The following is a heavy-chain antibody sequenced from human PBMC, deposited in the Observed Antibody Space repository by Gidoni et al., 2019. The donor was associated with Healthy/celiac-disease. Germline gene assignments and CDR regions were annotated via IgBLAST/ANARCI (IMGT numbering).Heavy chain of an antibody. V-gene: IGHV1-69*06. D-gene: IGHD6-13*01. CDR3: ARDFRAAAGTLQH. CDR2: IIPIFGTA. J-gene: IGHJ1*01. CDR1: VAPFSSYA. Sequence: QVQLVQSGAEVKKPGSSVKVSCTASVAPFSSYAISWVRQAPGQGLEWMGGIIPIFGTANYAQKFQGRVTITADKSTSTAYMELSSLRSEDTAVYYCARDFRAAAGTLQHWGQGTLVTVSS.